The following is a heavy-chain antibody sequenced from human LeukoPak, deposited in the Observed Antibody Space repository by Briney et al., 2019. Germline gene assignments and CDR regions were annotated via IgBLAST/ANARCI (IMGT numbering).Heavy chain of an antibody. CDR3: ARGGGAAAPIRPFDP. D-gene: IGHD6-13*01. V-gene: IGHV3-11*04. Sequence: GGSLRLSCAASGFTFSDYYMSWIRQAPGKGLEWVSYISSSGSTIYYADSVKGRFTISRDNPKNTLYLQMNSLRAEDTAVYYCARGGGAAAPIRPFDPWGQGTLVAVSS. CDR2: ISSSGSTI. J-gene: IGHJ5*02. CDR1: GFTFSDYY.